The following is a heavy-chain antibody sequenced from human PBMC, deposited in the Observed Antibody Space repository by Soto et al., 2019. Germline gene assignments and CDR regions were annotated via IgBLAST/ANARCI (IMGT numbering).Heavy chain of an antibody. CDR2: ISAYNGNT. J-gene: IGHJ3*02. Sequence: GASVKVSCKDPGYTFTCCGLSWVRQAPGQGLEWMGWISAYNGNTNYAQKLQGRVTMTTDTSTSTAYMELRSLRSDDTAVYYCARDPYYYDSSGYYRLDAFDIWGQGTMVTVSS. CDR3: ARDPYYYDSSGYYRLDAFDI. V-gene: IGHV1-18*01. CDR1: GYTFTCCG. D-gene: IGHD3-22*01.